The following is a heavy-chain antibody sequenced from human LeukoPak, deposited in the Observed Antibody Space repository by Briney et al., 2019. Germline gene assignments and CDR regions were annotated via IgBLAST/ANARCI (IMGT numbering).Heavy chain of an antibody. CDR2: ISSTSSTI. CDR1: GFPFSGYS. Sequence: GGSLRLSCAASGFPFSGYSMNWVRQAPGKGLEWVSFISSTSSTIYYADSVKGRFTISRDNAKHSLYLQMNRLRAEDTAVYYCARDYGDPWGQGTLVTVSS. V-gene: IGHV3-48*01. D-gene: IGHD4-17*01. J-gene: IGHJ5*02. CDR3: ARDYGDP.